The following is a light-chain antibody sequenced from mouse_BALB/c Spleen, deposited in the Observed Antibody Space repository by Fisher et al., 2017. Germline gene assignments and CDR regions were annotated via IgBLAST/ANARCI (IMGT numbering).Light chain of an antibody. CDR3: QQWSSYPLT. CDR2: LTS. Sequence: IVLTQSTAIMSASPGEKVTITCSASSSVSYMHWYQQKPRSSPKPWIYLTSNLASGVPARFSGSGSGTSYSLTISRMEAEDAATYYCQQWSSYPLTFGAGTKLELK. V-gene: IGKV4-68*01. J-gene: IGKJ5*01. CDR1: SSVSY.